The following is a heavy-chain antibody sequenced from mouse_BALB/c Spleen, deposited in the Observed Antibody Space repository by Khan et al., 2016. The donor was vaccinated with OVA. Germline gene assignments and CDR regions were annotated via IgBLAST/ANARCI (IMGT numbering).Heavy chain of an antibody. D-gene: IGHD1-2*01. J-gene: IGHJ2*01. CDR2: ISYSGST. V-gene: IGHV3-2*02. CDR1: GYSITSGYG. CDR3: ARTARIKY. Sequence: EVQLQESGPGLVKPSQSLSLTCTVTGYSITSGYGWNWIRQFPGNKLVWMGYISYSGSTNYNPSLKSRISITRDTSKNQFFLQLNYVTTEDTATYYCARTARIKYWGQGTTLTVSS.